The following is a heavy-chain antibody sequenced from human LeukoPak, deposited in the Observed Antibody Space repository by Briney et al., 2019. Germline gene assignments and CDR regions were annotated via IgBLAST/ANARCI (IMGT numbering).Heavy chain of an antibody. CDR1: GGSISSYY. Sequence: SETLSLTCTVSGGSISSYYWSWIRQPPGKGLEWIGYIYYRGSTNYNPSLKSRVTISVDTSKNQFSLKLSSVTAADTAVYYCARDNGAGTTKFWGQGTLVTVSS. D-gene: IGHD1-1*01. CDR3: ARDNGAGTTKF. J-gene: IGHJ4*02. CDR2: IYYRGST. V-gene: IGHV4-59*01.